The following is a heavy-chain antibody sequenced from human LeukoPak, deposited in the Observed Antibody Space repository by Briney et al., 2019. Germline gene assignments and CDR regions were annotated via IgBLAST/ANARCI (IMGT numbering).Heavy chain of an antibody. CDR1: GFTFSSYW. J-gene: IGHJ4*02. CDR2: IKQDGSEK. V-gene: IGHV3-7*03. Sequence: GGSLRLSCAASGFTFSSYWMSWVRQAPGKGLEWVANIKQDGSEKYYVDSVKGRFTISRDNAKNSLYLQMNSLRAEDTAVYYCAKPVLGGIYGLPFNFDYWGQGTLVTVSS. CDR3: AKPVLGGIYGLPFNFDY. D-gene: IGHD3-16*01.